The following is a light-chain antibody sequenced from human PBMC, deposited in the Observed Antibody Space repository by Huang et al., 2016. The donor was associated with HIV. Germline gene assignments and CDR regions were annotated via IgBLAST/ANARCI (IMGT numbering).Light chain of an antibody. V-gene: IGKV1-NL1*01. Sequence: DIQVTQSPSSLSPSVGDRVTITCRASQDIKNSLAWYQQKPGKAPNLLLHATSTLESGVPSRFSGSGSGTDYTLTISRLQPEDFATYYCQQYYSTPTFGQGTKVEIK. J-gene: IGKJ1*01. CDR1: QDIKNS. CDR2: ATS. CDR3: QQYYSTPT.